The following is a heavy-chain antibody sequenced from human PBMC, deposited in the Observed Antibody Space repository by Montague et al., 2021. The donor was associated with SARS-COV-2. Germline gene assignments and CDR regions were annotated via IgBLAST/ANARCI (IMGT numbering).Heavy chain of an antibody. J-gene: IGHJ4*02. V-gene: IGHV4-59*08. Sequence: SETLSLTCTVSGGSISSYYWSWIRQPPGQGLEWIGFINYSGSTNYNSTLTSRVTMSVDTPKYQFSLKLSSVTAAATAAYYCAGQSGGRWGIAVAGAFDYWGQGTLVTVSS. CDR1: GGSISSYY. D-gene: IGHD6-19*01. CDR3: AGQSGGRWGIAVAGAFDY. CDR2: INYSGST.